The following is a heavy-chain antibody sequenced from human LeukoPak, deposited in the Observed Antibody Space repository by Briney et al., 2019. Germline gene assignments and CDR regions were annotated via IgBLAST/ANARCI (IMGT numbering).Heavy chain of an antibody. D-gene: IGHD3-16*02. CDR1: GASINNVDFY. J-gene: IGHJ4*02. V-gene: IGHV4-30-4*08. CDR3: AAEEIVIVPTATNSYFDT. CDR2: IYNSGST. Sequence: SETLSLTCTVSGASINNVDFYWTWIRQAPGKGLEWIGYIYNSGSTHFNPSLKSRVTMSDDTSKNQFSLTLSSVTAADTAVYYCAAEEIVIVPTATNSYFDTWGQGILVTVS.